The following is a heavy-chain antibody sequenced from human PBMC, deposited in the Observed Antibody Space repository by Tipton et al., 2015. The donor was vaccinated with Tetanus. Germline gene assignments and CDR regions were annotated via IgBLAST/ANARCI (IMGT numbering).Heavy chain of an antibody. J-gene: IGHJ3*02. Sequence: TLSLTCDVSGGSISGGGYSWSWIRQPPGKGLEWIGYVFRSGSADYNPSLKSRVNISLDRSENQISLMLTSVTDADTAVYYCVRDHARACGGDCYPGGFDIWGQGTMVSVSS. CDR1: GGSISGGGYS. CDR3: VRDHARACGGDCYPGGFDI. CDR2: VFRSGSA. V-gene: IGHV4-30-2*01. D-gene: IGHD2-21*02.